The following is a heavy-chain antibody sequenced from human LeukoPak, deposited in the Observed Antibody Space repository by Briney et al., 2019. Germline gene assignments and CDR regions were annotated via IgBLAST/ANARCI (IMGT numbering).Heavy chain of an antibody. CDR3: ATEKAFAFDI. Sequence: PGGSLGLSCTASGFTFTTYSMNWVRQAPGKGLQWVSYISITSRTTNYADSVKGRFTISRDSAKNSLYLQMNSLRDEDTAVYYCATEKAFAFDIWGQGTVVTVSS. V-gene: IGHV3-48*02. J-gene: IGHJ3*02. CDR1: GFTFTTYS. CDR2: ISITSRTT.